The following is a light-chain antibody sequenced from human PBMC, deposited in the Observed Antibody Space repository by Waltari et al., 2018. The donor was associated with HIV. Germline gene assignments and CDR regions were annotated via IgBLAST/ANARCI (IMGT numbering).Light chain of an antibody. Sequence: DIQLTQSPSFLSASVGDRVTITCRASQGISSYLAWYQQKPGKTPKLLIYAASTLQSGVPSRVSGSRSGTEFTLTISSLQPEDFATYYCQQLNSYPGTFGQGTKVEIK. CDR1: QGISSY. CDR2: AAS. V-gene: IGKV1-9*01. CDR3: QQLNSYPGT. J-gene: IGKJ1*01.